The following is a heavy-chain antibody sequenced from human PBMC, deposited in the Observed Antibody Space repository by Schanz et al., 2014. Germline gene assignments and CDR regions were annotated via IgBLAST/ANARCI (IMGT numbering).Heavy chain of an antibody. CDR3: ARGGATRFDY. CDR2: ISWNSGSV. D-gene: IGHD1-26*01. V-gene: IGHV3-9*01. CDR1: GFTFDNYA. Sequence: EVQLVESGGGLVQPGRSLRLSCAASGFTFDNYAMHWVRQAPGKGLEWVSSISWNSGSVAYADSVKGRFTISRDDAKNSLYLQMNSLRDEDTAVYYCARGGATRFDYWGQGTLVTVSS. J-gene: IGHJ4*02.